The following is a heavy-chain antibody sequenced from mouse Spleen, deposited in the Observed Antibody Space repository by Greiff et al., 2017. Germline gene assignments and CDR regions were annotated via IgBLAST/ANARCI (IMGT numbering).Heavy chain of an antibody. CDR2: INPNNGGT. Sequence: EVQLQQSGPELVKPGASVKISCKASGYTFTDYYMNWVKQSHGKSLEWIGDINPNNGGTSYNQKFKGKATLTVDKSSSTAYMELRSLTSEDSAVYYCARERLRRYFDYWGQGTTLTVSS. D-gene: IGHD2-4*01. CDR1: GYTFTDYY. J-gene: IGHJ2*01. CDR3: ARERLRRYFDY. V-gene: IGHV1-26*01.